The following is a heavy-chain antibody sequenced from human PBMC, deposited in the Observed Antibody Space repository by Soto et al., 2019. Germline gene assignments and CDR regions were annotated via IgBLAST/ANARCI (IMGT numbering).Heavy chain of an antibody. CDR3: ARYGSGSYYAY. CDR2: INPNSGGT. J-gene: IGHJ4*02. Sequence: QVQLVQSGAEVKKPGASVKVSCKASGYTFTGYYMHWVRQAPGQGLEWMGWINPNSGGTNYAQKCQGWVTMTRDTSISTAYMELSRLRSDDTAVYYCARYGSGSYYAYWGQGTLVTVSS. V-gene: IGHV1-2*04. D-gene: IGHD3-10*01. CDR1: GYTFTGYY.